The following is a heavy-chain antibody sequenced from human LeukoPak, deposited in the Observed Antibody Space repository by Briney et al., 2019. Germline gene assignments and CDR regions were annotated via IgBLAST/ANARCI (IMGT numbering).Heavy chain of an antibody. Sequence: ASVKVSCKASGYTFTSYTMNRVRQAPGQGLEWMGWINTNTGNPTYAQGFTGRFVFSLDTSVSTAYLQISSLKAEDTAVYYCARDSSSEESWFDPWGQGTLVTVSS. D-gene: IGHD3-22*01. CDR1: GYTFTSYT. V-gene: IGHV7-4-1*02. CDR3: ARDSSSEESWFDP. J-gene: IGHJ5*02. CDR2: INTNTGNP.